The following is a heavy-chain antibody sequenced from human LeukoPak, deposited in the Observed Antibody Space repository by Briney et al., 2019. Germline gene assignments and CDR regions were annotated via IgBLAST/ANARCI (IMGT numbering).Heavy chain of an antibody. CDR2: ISSNGGST. CDR1: GFTFSSYA. J-gene: IGHJ6*02. D-gene: IGHD4/OR15-4a*01. V-gene: IGHV3-64D*06. Sequence: PGGSLRLSCSASGFTFSSYAMHWVRQAPGKGLEYVSAISSNGGSTYYADSVKGRFTISRDNSKNTLYLQMSSLRAEDTAVYYCARDQGLTAPPPYGLDVWGQGTTVIVSS. CDR3: ARDQGLTAPPPYGLDV.